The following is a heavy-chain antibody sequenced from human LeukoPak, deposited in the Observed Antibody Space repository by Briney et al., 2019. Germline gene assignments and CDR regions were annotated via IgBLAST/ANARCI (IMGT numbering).Heavy chain of an antibody. J-gene: IGHJ2*01. V-gene: IGHV4-59*08. Sequence: SESLSLTCTVSGGSISSYYWSWIRQPPRKGLGWMGYIYYSGSTNSNPSLKSRVTISVDTSKNKFSLKLSSVTAADTAVYYCARLPRYSSGWDHWYFDLWGRGTLVAVSS. CDR1: GGSISSYY. D-gene: IGHD6-19*01. CDR2: IYYSGST. CDR3: ARLPRYSSGWDHWYFDL.